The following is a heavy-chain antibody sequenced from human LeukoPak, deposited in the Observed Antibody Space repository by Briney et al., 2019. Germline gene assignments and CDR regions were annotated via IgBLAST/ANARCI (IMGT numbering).Heavy chain of an antibody. CDR3: ARDNAAAGFGY. Sequence: QAGGSLRLSCAASGFTFSSYSMNWVRQAPGKGLEWVSSISSSSSPIYYADSVKGRFTISRDNAKNLVYLQMNSLRAEDTAVYYCARDNAAAGFGYWGQGTLVTVSS. D-gene: IGHD6-13*01. CDR2: ISSSSSPI. J-gene: IGHJ4*02. CDR1: GFTFSSYS. V-gene: IGHV3-48*04.